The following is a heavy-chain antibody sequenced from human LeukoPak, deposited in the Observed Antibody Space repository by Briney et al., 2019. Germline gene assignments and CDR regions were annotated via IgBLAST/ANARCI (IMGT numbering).Heavy chain of an antibody. CDR3: TREGITGTTALENWFDT. J-gene: IGHJ5*01. Sequence: SETLSLTCTASGGSISNYYWSGIRQPAGKGLEWIGRIYTSGSANYNPSLKSRVTMAVVTSKKQFSLKHSSVTAADTAVYYCTREGITGTTALENWFDTWGHGTLVTVSS. V-gene: IGHV4-4*07. D-gene: IGHD1-7*01. CDR1: GGSISNYY. CDR2: IYTSGSA.